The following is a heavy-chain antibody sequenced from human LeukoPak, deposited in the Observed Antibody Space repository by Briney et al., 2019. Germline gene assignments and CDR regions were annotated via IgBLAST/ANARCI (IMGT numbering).Heavy chain of an antibody. CDR2: INHSGST. J-gene: IGHJ4*02. D-gene: IGHD1-1*01. Sequence: SETLSLTCAVYGGSFSGYYWSWIRQPPGKGLEWIGEINHSGSTNYNPSLKSRVTISVDTSKNQFSLKLSSVTAADTAVYYCARFKRWNPYYFDYWGQGTLVTVSS. V-gene: IGHV4-34*01. CDR3: ARFKRWNPYYFDY. CDR1: GGSFSGYY.